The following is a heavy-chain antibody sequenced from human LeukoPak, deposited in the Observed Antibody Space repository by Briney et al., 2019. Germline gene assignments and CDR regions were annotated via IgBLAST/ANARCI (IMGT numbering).Heavy chain of an antibody. D-gene: IGHD3-10*01. CDR3: ARDSPMVRGRLFDP. CDR2: IKTKTDGGTT. CDR1: GFTFSNAW. V-gene: IGHV3-15*01. Sequence: PGGSLRLSCAASGFTFSNAWMTWVRQAPGKGLEWVGLIKTKTDGGTTDYGAPVKGRFTISRDNSKNTLYLQMNSLRAEDTAVYYCARDSPMVRGRLFDPWGQGTLVTVSS. J-gene: IGHJ5*02.